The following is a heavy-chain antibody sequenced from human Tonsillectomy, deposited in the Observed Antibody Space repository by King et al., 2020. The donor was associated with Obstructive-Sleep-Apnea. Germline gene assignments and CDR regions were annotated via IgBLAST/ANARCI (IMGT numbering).Heavy chain of an antibody. CDR3: ARTGYSYGPNWYFDL. Sequence: VQLVESGGGLVQPGGSLRLSCAASGFTGSSNYMSWVRQAPGKGLEWVSVIYSGGSTYYADSVKGRFTISRHNSKNTLYHQMNSLRAEDTAVYYCARTGYSYGPNWYFDLWGRGTPVTVSS. V-gene: IGHV3-53*04. D-gene: IGHD5-18*01. CDR1: GFTGSSNY. J-gene: IGHJ2*01. CDR2: IYSGGST.